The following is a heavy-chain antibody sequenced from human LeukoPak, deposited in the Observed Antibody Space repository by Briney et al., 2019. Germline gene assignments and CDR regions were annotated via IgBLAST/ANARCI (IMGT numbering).Heavy chain of an antibody. CDR3: ARVPPTVWAFDL. V-gene: IGHV3-33*08. D-gene: IGHD2-21*01. CDR2: IWYDGSNK. CDR1: GFTFSSYA. J-gene: IGHJ3*01. Sequence: GGSLRLSCAASGFTFSSYAMHWVRQAPGKGLEWVAVIWYDGSNKYYADSVKGRFTISRDNSKNTLYLQMNSLRAEDTAVYYCARVPPTVWAFDLWGQGTMVTVSS.